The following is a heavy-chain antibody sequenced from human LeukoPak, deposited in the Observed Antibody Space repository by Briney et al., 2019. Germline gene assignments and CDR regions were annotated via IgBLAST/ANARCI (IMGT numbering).Heavy chain of an antibody. CDR3: ARVTVDTAMVDY. J-gene: IGHJ4*02. V-gene: IGHV4-59*12. CDR2: IYYSGST. Sequence: SETLSLTCTVSGGSIGSYYWSWIRQPPGKGLEYIGYIYYSGSTYYNPSLKSRVTISVDRSKNQFSLKLSSVTAADTAVYYCARVTVDTAMVDYWGQGTLVTVSS. D-gene: IGHD5-18*01. CDR1: GGSIGSYY.